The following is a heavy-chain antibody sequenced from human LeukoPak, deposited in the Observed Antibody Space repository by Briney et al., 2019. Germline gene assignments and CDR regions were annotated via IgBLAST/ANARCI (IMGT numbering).Heavy chain of an antibody. J-gene: IGHJ4*02. CDR1: GYTFTSYG. CDR2: ISAYNGNT. D-gene: IGHD3-3*01. Sequence: GASVKVSCKASGYTFTSYGISWVRQAPGQGLEWMGWISAYNGNTNYAQKLQGRVTMTTDTSTSTAYMELRSLRADDTAVYYCARDKGYDFWSQRYYSDDWGQRTLVTVS. V-gene: IGHV1-18*01. CDR3: ARDKGYDFWSQRYYSDD.